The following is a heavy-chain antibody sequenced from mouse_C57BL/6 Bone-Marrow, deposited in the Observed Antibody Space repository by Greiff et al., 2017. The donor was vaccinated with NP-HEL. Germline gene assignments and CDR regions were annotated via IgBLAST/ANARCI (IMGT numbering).Heavy chain of an antibody. CDR1: GYTFTSYG. V-gene: IGHV1-81*01. CDR2: IYPRSGNT. J-gene: IGHJ2*01. CDR3: AILLYYFDY. Sequence: QVQLKESGAELVKPGASVKLSCKASGYTFTSYGISWVKQRPGQGLEWIGEIYPRSGNTYYNEKFKGKATLTADKSSSTAYMELRSLTSEDSAVYFCAILLYYFDYWGQGTTLTVSS. D-gene: IGHD1-1*01.